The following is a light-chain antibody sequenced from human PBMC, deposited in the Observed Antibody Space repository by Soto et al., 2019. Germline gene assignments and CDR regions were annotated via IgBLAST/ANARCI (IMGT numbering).Light chain of an antibody. CDR2: AAS. CDR3: QQTYTTPWT. V-gene: IGKV1-39*01. CDR1: QSISGF. J-gene: IGKJ1*01. Sequence: DIQMTQSPSALSASVGDRVTITCRASQSISGFLSWYQQKPGKAPKNLIYAASRLQTGVPSTFSGSGSGTDFTLTISSLQPEDFATYYCQQTYTTPWTFGQGTKVDIK.